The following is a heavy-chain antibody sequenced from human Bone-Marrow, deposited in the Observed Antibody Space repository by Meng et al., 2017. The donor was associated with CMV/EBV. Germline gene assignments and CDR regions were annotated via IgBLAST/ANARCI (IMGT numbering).Heavy chain of an antibody. CDR1: GFTFSSYG. J-gene: IGHJ5*02. V-gene: IGHV3-30*02. CDR2: IRYDGSNK. Sequence: GGSLRLFCAASGFTFSSYGMHWVRQAPGKGLEWVAFIRYDGSNKYYADSVKGRFTISRDNSKNTLYLQMNSLRAEDTAVYYCAREANQGYSDWFDPWGQGALVTVSS. D-gene: IGHD6-13*01. CDR3: AREANQGYSDWFDP.